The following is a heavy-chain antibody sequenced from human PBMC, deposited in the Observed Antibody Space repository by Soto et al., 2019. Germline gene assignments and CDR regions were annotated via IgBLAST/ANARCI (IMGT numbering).Heavy chain of an antibody. J-gene: IGHJ4*02. CDR2: IYYSGST. Sequence: SETPSLTFTVSGCSISSYYWSWIRQRPGKGREGIGYIYYSGSTNYNPSLRSRVTISVDTSKNQFSLKVSSVTAADTAVYYCARGRYYEFWSGPCYFDYWGQGTLDTVSA. D-gene: IGHD3-3*01. CDR1: GCSISSYY. CDR3: ARGRYYEFWSGPCYFDY. V-gene: IGHV4-59*12.